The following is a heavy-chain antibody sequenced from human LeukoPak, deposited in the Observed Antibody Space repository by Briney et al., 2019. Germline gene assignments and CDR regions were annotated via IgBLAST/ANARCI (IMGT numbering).Heavy chain of an antibody. CDR3: ARERSDYYDIDDAFDI. V-gene: IGHV4-59*01. J-gene: IGHJ3*02. D-gene: IGHD3-9*01. Sequence: SETLSLTCTVSGGSLSRYYWSWIRQPPRNALEWNGYIYYSGSTNYNPSLNGRVTISVDTSKHQFSLNLSSVTAWDTAVYCCARERSDYYDIDDAFDIWGQGTMVTVSS. CDR2: IYYSGST. CDR1: GGSLSRYY.